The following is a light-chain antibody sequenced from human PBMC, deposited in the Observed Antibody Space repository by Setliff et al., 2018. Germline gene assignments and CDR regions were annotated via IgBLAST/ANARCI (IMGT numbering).Light chain of an antibody. CDR3: AAWDDSLLGYV. V-gene: IGLV1-47*02. J-gene: IGLJ1*01. Sequence: QSVLTQPAAVSGSPGQSITISCAGTNSDVGGYNYVSWYQQLPGTAPKLLIYTNSQRPSGVPDRFSGSKSGTSGSLAISGLQSEDEADYYCAAWDDSLLGYVFGTGTKVTVL. CDR2: TNS. CDR1: NSDVGGYNY.